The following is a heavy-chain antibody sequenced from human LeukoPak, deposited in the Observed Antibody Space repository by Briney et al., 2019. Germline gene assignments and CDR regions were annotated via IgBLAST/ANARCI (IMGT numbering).Heavy chain of an antibody. J-gene: IGHJ4*02. CDR2: FDPEDGET. D-gene: IGHD2-2*01. Sequence: ASVKVSCKVSGYTLTELSMHWVRQAPGKGLEWMGGFDPEDGETIYAQKFQGRVTMTRDTSTSTVYMELSSLRSEDTAVYYCARDPTLVQDIVVVPATLPDYWGQGTLVTVSS. V-gene: IGHV1-24*01. CDR1: GYTLTELS. CDR3: ARDPTLVQDIVVVPATLPDY.